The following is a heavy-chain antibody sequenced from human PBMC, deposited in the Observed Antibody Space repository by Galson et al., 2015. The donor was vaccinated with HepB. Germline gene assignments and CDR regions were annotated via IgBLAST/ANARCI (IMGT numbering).Heavy chain of an antibody. CDR1: GFTFTDAW. V-gene: IGHV3-15*01. J-gene: IGHJ4*02. CDR2: IKSNADGGTT. D-gene: IGHD1-26*01. CDR3: TTEWAKNTYDY. Sequence: SLRLSCAASGFTFTDAWMSWVRQAPGEGLEWVGRIKSNADGGTTDYAAPVKGRFTISRDDSKRTLYLQMDSLKIEDTAIYYCTTEWAKNTYDYWGQGTLVTVSS.